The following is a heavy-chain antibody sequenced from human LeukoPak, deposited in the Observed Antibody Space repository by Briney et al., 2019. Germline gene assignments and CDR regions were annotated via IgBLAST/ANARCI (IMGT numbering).Heavy chain of an antibody. Sequence: GASVKVSCKASGGTFSSYAISWVRQAPGQGLEWMGGIIPIFGTANYAQKFQGRVTITTDESTSTAYMELSSLRSEDTAVYYCARGASWELLSGYAFDIWGQGSLVTVSS. J-gene: IGHJ4*02. D-gene: IGHD1-26*01. CDR3: ARGASWELLSGYAFDI. CDR1: GGTFSSYA. CDR2: IIPIFGTA. V-gene: IGHV1-69*05.